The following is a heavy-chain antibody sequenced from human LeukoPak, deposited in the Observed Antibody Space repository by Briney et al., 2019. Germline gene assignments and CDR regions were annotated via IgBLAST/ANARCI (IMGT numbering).Heavy chain of an antibody. Sequence: QSGGSLRLSCAASGFTFSSYAMSWVRQAPGKGLEWVSAISGSATNTYYADSVKGLLTIYRDNSKNTLHLQMNSLRAEDTAVYYCAKDRSIAARRAFDIWGRGTMVTVSS. D-gene: IGHD6-6*01. CDR2: ISGSATNT. CDR3: AKDRSIAARRAFDI. CDR1: GFTFSSYA. V-gene: IGHV3-23*01. J-gene: IGHJ3*02.